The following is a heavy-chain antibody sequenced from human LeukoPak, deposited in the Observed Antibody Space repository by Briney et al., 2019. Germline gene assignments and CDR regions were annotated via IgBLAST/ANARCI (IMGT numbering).Heavy chain of an antibody. CDR2: IDPSDSYT. CDR1: GYSFTSYW. CDR3: ARAWIQLWSNMDV. J-gene: IGHJ6*04. Sequence: GESLKISCKGSGYSFTSYWISWVRQMPGKGLEWMGRIDPSDSYTNYSTSFQGHVTISADKSISTAYLQWSSLKASDTAMYYCARAWIQLWSNMDVWGKGTTVTVSS. D-gene: IGHD5-18*01. V-gene: IGHV5-10-1*01.